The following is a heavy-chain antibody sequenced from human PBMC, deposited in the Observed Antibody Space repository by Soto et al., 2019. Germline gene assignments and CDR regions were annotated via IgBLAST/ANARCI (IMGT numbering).Heavy chain of an antibody. CDR1: GDSISYYY. Sequence: QVQLQESGPGLVKPSETLSLTCTVSGDSISYYYWSWIRQPPGKGLEWIGYVYYDGSTNYNPSLGSRVTMSIDTSKKQFSLKLSSVIAADTAVYYCVSYDRQSGRYSLDYWGQGILVTVSS. D-gene: IGHD3-10*01. CDR2: VYYDGST. V-gene: IGHV4-59*01. J-gene: IGHJ4*02. CDR3: VSYDRQSGRYSLDY.